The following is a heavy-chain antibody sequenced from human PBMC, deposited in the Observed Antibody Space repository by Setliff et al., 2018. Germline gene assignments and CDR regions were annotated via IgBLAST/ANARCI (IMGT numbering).Heavy chain of an antibody. CDR3: ATPGRDDLDSPFEPFDI. CDR1: GASINSGHY. J-gene: IGHJ3*02. V-gene: IGHV4-38-2*01. D-gene: IGHD3-3*01. Sequence: KSSETLSLTCAVSGASINSGHYWGRIRQPPGKGLEWIATIYHRGRKYYNPSLQSRVSVSLDTSKNHFSLRLTSMTAADTAVYYCATPGRDDLDSPFEPFDIWGQGTMVTVSS. CDR2: IYHRGRK.